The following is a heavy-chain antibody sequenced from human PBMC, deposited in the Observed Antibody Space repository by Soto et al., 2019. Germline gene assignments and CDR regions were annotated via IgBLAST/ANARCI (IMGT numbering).Heavy chain of an antibody. J-gene: IGHJ5*02. V-gene: IGHV1-2*02. CDR2: INPNSGGT. D-gene: IGHD5-18*01. Sequence: ASVKVSCKASGYTFTGYYMHWVRQAPGQGLEWMGWINPNSGGTNYAQKFQGRVTMTRDTSISTDYMELSRLRSDDTAVYYCARGRYSYGFAWFDPWGQGTLVTVSS. CDR1: GYTFTGYY. CDR3: ARGRYSYGFAWFDP.